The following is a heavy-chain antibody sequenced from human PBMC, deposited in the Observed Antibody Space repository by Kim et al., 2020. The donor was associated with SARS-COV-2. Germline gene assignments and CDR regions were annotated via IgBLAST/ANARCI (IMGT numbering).Heavy chain of an antibody. CDR2: IYYSGST. V-gene: IGHV4-39*01. CDR3: ARLWGSGSYADY. CDR1: GGSISSSSYY. D-gene: IGHD3-10*01. J-gene: IGHJ4*02. Sequence: SETLSLTCTVSGGSISSSSYYWGWIRQPPGKGLEWIGSIYYSGSTYYNPSLKSRVTISVDTSKNQFSLKLSSVTAADTAVYYCARLWGSGSYADYWGQGT.